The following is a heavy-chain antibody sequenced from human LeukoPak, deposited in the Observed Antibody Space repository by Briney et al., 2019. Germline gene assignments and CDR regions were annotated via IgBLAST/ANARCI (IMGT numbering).Heavy chain of an antibody. CDR1: GGSISSSSYY. V-gene: IGHV4-39*01. CDR3: ARRVLTAETLDY. J-gene: IGHJ4*02. D-gene: IGHD2-21*02. CDR2: IYYSGST. Sequence: SETLSLTCTVSGGSISSSSYYWDWIRQPPGKGLEWIGSIYYSGSTYYNPSLKSRVIISVDMSKKQFSLKLSSVSAADTAHYYCARRVLTAETLDYWGQGTLVTVSS.